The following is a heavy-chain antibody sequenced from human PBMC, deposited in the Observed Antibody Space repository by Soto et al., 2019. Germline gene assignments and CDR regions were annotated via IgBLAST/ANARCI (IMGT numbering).Heavy chain of an antibody. J-gene: IGHJ6*02. Sequence: GGSLRLSCAASGFTFSSYGMHWVRQAPGEGLELLAVIWCDLSNKYYADSVKGLFTISRDDSENTLYLQINIPRSEYTAVYYCXXNXPGSGYDPLLVYYGMDVWGQGTTVTVSS. V-gene: IGHV3-33*01. CDR1: GFTFSSYG. CDR2: IWCDLSNK. CDR3: XXNXPGSGYDPLLVYYGMDV. D-gene: IGHD5-12*01.